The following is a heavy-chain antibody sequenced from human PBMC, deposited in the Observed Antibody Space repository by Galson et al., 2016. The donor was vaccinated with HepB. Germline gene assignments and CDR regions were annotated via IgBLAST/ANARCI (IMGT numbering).Heavy chain of an antibody. J-gene: IGHJ3*01. CDR3: VRQQRAGLMNF. CDR1: GASINSSYYY. Sequence: ETLSLTCTVSGASINSSYYYWGWLRQPPGKGLEWGGSIYYTGTTYYNPSLQSRVTISVDTSKNQFSLKLTSVTAADTALYTCVRQQRAGLMNFWGQGTMVTVSS. CDR2: IYYTGTT. D-gene: IGHD6-19*01. V-gene: IGHV4-39*01.